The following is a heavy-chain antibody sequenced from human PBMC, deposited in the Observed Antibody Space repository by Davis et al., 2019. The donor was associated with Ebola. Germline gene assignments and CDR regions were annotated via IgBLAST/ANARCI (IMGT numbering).Heavy chain of an antibody. CDR1: GFTFSSYA. J-gene: IGHJ2*01. D-gene: IGHD5-18*01. CDR3: ARRYSYGSFSYWYFDL. Sequence: PSETLSLTCAASGFTFSSYAMHWVRQAPGKGLEWVAVISYDGSNKYYADSVKGRFTISRDNAKNSLYLQMNSLRDEDTAVYYCARRYSYGSFSYWYFDLWGRGTLVTVSS. CDR2: ISYDGSNK. V-gene: IGHV3-30-3*01.